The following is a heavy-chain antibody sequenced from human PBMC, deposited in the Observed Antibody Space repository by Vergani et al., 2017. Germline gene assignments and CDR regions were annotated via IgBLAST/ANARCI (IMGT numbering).Heavy chain of an antibody. V-gene: IGHV1-18*04. Sequence: QVQLVQSGAEVKKPGASVKVSCKASGYTFTSYGISWVRQAPGQGLEWMGWISAYNGNTNYAQNLQGKVTMTTYTSTCTAYMELRSLRSDDTAVYYCARDRRFWSGREIVGAFDIWGQGTMVTVSS. D-gene: IGHD3-3*01. CDR3: ARDRRFWSGREIVGAFDI. CDR2: ISAYNGNT. J-gene: IGHJ3*02. CDR1: GYTFTSYG.